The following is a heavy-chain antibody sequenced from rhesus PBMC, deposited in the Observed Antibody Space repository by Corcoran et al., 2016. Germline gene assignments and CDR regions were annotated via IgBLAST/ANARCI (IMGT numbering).Heavy chain of an antibody. CDR1: GGSISGYSY. J-gene: IGHJ4*01. CDR3: ARDRPPSSYSSWPYFDY. D-gene: IGHD6-13*01. V-gene: IGHV4-73*01. Sequence: QVQLQRWGEGVVKPAETLSLTCAVSGGSISGYSYWSWISQPPGKGLGWIGYSYGNSASTNYNPSLKNRVTISKDTSKNQFSLKLSSVTAADTAVYYCARDRPPSSYSSWPYFDYWGQGVLVTVSS. CDR2: SYGNSAST.